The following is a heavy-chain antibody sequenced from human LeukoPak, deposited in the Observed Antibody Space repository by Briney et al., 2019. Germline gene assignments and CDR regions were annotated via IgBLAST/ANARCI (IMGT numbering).Heavy chain of an antibody. CDR3: ARDSANAFDI. CDR2: IWYDGSNK. D-gene: IGHD3-10*01. Sequence: QPGGSLRLSCAASGFIFSNYGMHWVRQAPGKGLEWVALIWYDGSNKYYADSVKGRFTISRDNSKNTLCLQMNSLRAEDTAVYYCARDSANAFDIWGQGTMVTVSS. J-gene: IGHJ3*02. V-gene: IGHV3-33*01. CDR1: GFIFSNYG.